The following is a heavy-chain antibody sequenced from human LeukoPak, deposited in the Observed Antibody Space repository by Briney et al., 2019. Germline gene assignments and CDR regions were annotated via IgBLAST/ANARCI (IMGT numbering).Heavy chain of an antibody. J-gene: IGHJ4*02. Sequence: ASVKVSCKASGYTFTSYDINWVRQATGQGLEWMGWMNPNSGNTGYAQKFQGRVTMTRNTSISTAYMELSSLRSEDTAVYYCARRDIAAAGTMIDYWGQGTLVTVSS. D-gene: IGHD6-13*01. CDR2: MNPNSGNT. V-gene: IGHV1-8*01. CDR1: GYTFTSYD. CDR3: ARRDIAAAGTMIDY.